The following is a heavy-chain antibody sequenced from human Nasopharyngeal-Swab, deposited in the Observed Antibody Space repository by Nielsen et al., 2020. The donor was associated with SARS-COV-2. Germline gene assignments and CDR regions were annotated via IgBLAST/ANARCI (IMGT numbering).Heavy chain of an antibody. CDR1: GFTFRSYA. CDR2: ISESGGRT. D-gene: IGHD3-10*01. Sequence: GESLKIPCVAPGFTFRSYAMRLVRQAPGKGLEWVSTISESGGRTYHADSVKGRFTISRDYSRNTLYLQMNSLRAEDTAVYCCARRGVPNPMDYWGQGTLVTVSS. CDR3: ARRGVPNPMDY. J-gene: IGHJ4*02. V-gene: IGHV3-23*01.